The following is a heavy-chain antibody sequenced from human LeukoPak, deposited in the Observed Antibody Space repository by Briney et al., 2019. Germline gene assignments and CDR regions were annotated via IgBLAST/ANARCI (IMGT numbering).Heavy chain of an antibody. D-gene: IGHD3-10*01. Sequence: GGSLRLSCAASGFTFSSYSMNWVRQAPGKGLEWVSSISSSSSYIHYADSVKGRFTISRDNAKNSLYLQMNSLRAEDTAVYYCAREGEHYYGSGSYYKAFDYWGQGTLVTVSS. CDR2: ISSSSSYI. CDR1: GFTFSSYS. J-gene: IGHJ4*02. V-gene: IGHV3-21*01. CDR3: AREGEHYYGSGSYYKAFDY.